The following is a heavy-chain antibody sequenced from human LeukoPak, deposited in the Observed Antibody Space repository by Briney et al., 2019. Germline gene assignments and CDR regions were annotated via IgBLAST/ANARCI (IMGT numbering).Heavy chain of an antibody. D-gene: IGHD2-2*02. J-gene: IGHJ4*02. V-gene: IGHV4-61*02. CDR3: ARGGGYCSSTSCYTFDY. CDR1: GGSISSGSYY. CDR2: IYTSGST. Sequence: PSETLSLTCTVSGGSISSGSYYWSWIRQPAGKGLEWIGRIYTSGSTNYNPSLKSRVTISVDTSKNQFSLKLSSVTAAGTAVYYCARGGGYCSSTSCYTFDYWGQGTLVTVSS.